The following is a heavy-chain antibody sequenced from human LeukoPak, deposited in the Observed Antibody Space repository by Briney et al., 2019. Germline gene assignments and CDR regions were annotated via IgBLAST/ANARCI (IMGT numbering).Heavy chain of an antibody. CDR3: AKTVRRSFDI. V-gene: IGHV3-23*01. CDR2: IITSGSNT. D-gene: IGHD6-6*01. CDR1: GFTFSSNA. Sequence: GGSLRLSCAASGFTFSSNAMTWVRQAPGKGLEWVSGIITSGSNTYYADSVKGRFTISRDNSKNTLYLQMNSLRAEDTALYYCAKTVRRSFDIWGQGTMVTVSS. J-gene: IGHJ3*02.